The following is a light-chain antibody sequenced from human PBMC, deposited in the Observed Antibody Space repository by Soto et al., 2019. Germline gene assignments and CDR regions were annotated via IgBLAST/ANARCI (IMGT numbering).Light chain of an antibody. CDR1: QTISSY. Sequence: DIQMTQSPSSLSASVGDRVSISCRASQTISSYLNWYQQKPGKAPRLLIYAASSLQNGGPTRFSGSGSRTDFTLTINRLQPEDFATYYWQQSYRAQSSFGPGTKVDIK. CDR3: QQSYRAQSS. J-gene: IGKJ3*01. CDR2: AAS. V-gene: IGKV1-39*01.